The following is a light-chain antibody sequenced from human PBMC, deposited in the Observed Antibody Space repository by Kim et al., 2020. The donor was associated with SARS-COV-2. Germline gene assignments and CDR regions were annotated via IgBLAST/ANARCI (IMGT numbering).Light chain of an antibody. CDR2: GKN. CDR3: NSRDSSGNHWV. V-gene: IGLV3-19*01. Sequence: ALGQTVRITCQGDSLRRYYASWYQQKPGQAPVLVIYGKNNRPSGILDRFSGSSSGNTASLTITGTQAEDEADYYCNSRDSSGNHWVFGGGTQLTVL. J-gene: IGLJ3*02. CDR1: SLRRYY.